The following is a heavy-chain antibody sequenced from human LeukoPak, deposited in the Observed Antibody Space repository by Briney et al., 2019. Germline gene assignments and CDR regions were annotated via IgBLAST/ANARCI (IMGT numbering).Heavy chain of an antibody. V-gene: IGHV3-53*01. CDR3: ARAVRSCSATRCISINSFDY. CDR2: TYTDGNT. J-gene: IGHJ4*02. D-gene: IGHD2-15*01. CDR1: GFSVSGDN. Sequence: PGGSLRLSCAASGFSVSGDNMSWVRQAPGKGLEWVSVTYTDGNTYYAHSMKGRFTASRDSSKNMLYLQMNSLRAEDTAVYYCARAVRSCSATRCISINSFDYWGQGTLVAVSS.